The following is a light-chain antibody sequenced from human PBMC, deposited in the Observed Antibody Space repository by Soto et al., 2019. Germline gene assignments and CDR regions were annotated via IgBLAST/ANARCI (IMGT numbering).Light chain of an antibody. CDR3: GTWDSSLSAGV. CDR2: ESN. V-gene: IGLV1-51*02. Sequence: QSVLTQPPSLSAAPVQKVTISCSGSSSNIGNNYVSWYQQLPGTAPKLLIYESNKRPSGIPDRFSGSKSGTSATLGITGLQTGDEADYYCGTWDSSLSAGVFGTGTKVTVL. J-gene: IGLJ1*01. CDR1: SSNIGNNY.